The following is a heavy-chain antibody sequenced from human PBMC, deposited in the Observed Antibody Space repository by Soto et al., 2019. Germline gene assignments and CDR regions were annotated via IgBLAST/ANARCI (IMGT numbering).Heavy chain of an antibody. Sequence: QVQLVESGGGVVQPGRSLRLSCAASGFTFSSYGMHWVRQAPGKGLEWVAVISYDGSNKYYADSVKGRFTISRDNSKNTLYLQMNSLRAEDTAVYYCAKDGGDISSDAFDIWGQGTMVTVSS. CDR2: ISYDGSNK. D-gene: IGHD2-21*01. J-gene: IGHJ3*02. CDR1: GFTFSSYG. V-gene: IGHV3-30*18. CDR3: AKDGGDISSDAFDI.